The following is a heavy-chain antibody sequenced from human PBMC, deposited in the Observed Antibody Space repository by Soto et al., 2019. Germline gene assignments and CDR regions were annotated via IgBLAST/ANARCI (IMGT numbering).Heavy chain of an antibody. CDR2: ISTSSSYI. V-gene: IGHV3-21*01. J-gene: IGHJ6*02. CDR3: ARRDYYYYGFDV. CDR1: GFTFRSYS. Sequence: EVQLVESGGGLVKPGGSLRLSCVASGFTFRSYSMNWVRQAPGKGLEWVSSISTSSSYIYYADSVKGRFTISRDNAKTSLYLQMNSLRAEDTAVYYCARRDYYYYGFDVWGQGTTVTVSS.